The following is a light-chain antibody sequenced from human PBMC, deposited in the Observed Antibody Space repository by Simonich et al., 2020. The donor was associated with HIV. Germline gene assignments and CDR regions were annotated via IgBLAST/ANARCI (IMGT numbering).Light chain of an antibody. V-gene: IGKV4-1*01. CDR1: QSVLYSSNNKNY. Sequence: DIVMTQSPDSLAVSLGERATINCKSSQSVLYSSNNKNYLAWYPQKPGQPPKLLMYWASTRESGVPDRFSGSGSGTDFTLTISSLQAEDVAVYYCQQYYSTPLITFGQGTRLEIK. J-gene: IGKJ5*01. CDR2: WAS. CDR3: QQYYSTPLIT.